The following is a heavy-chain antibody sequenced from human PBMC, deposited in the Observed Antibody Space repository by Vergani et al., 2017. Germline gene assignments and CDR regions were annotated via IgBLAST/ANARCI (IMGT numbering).Heavy chain of an antibody. CDR1: GFTFSTYA. V-gene: IGHV3-23*01. D-gene: IGHD5-12*01. CDR3: AKANPRNSGYEYLYYYHAMDV. Sequence: EVQLLESGGSLKQPGGSVRLSCAASGFTFSTYAMNWVRQAPGKGLEWVSGISGSGGSTYYAGSVKGRFTISRDSSKNTLYLQMNSLSAGDTAVYYCAKANPRNSGYEYLYYYHAMDVWGQGTTGTVAS. J-gene: IGHJ6*02. CDR2: ISGSGGST.